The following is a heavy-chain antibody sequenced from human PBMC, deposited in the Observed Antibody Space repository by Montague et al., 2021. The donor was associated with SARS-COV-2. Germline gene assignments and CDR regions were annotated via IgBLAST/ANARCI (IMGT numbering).Heavy chain of an antibody. CDR1: GFTFITYS. J-gene: IGHJ4*02. D-gene: IGHD3-22*01. CDR2: ISSSSTYI. CDR3: ASNYYDTTGYYSEDS. V-gene: IGHV3-21*01. Sequence: SLRLSCAASGFTFITYSMNWVRQAPGKGLEWVSSISSSSTYIYYADSVKGRFTISRDNAKNSLYLQMNSLRAEDTAVYYCASNYYDTTGYYSEDSWGQGTLVTVS.